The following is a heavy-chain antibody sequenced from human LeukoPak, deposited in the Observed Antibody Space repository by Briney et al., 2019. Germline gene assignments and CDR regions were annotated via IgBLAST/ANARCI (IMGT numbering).Heavy chain of an antibody. CDR2: IYYSGST. Sequence: LRLSCAASGFTFEDYAMRWVRQAPGKGLEWIGYIYYSGSTNYNPSLKSRVTISVDTSKNQFSLKLSSVTAADTAVYYCARDQLGFDAFDIWGQGTMVTVSS. V-gene: IGHV4-59*01. J-gene: IGHJ3*02. CDR1: GFTFEDYA. D-gene: IGHD3-16*01. CDR3: ARDQLGFDAFDI.